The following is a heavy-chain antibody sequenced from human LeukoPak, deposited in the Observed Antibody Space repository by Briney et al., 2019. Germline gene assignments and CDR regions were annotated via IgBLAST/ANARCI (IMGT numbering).Heavy chain of an antibody. CDR1: GITIRNYG. CDR3: ARVEQQSSALYYYYFYMDV. Sequence: GGTLRLSCAASGITIRNYGMTWVRQAPGRGLQWVSSINNSGTRTFYEDSVKGRFTISRDNAKKSLYLQMNSLRADDTALYYCARVEQQSSALYYYYFYMDVWGKGTTVTVSS. J-gene: IGHJ6*03. D-gene: IGHD6-13*01. V-gene: IGHV3-20*04. CDR2: INNSGTRT.